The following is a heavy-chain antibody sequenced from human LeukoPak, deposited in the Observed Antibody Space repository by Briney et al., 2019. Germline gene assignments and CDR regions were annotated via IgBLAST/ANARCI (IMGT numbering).Heavy chain of an antibody. CDR2: IYYSGST. CDR3: ARERSYCSGGSCYLYYYGMDV. CDR1: GGSISSYY. J-gene: IGHJ6*02. Sequence: SETLSLTCTVSGGSISSYYWSWIRQPPGKGLEWIGYIYYSGSTNYNPSLKSRVTISVDTSKNQFSLKLSSVTAADTAVYYCARERSYCSGGSCYLYYYGMDVWGQGTTVTVSS. D-gene: IGHD2-15*01. V-gene: IGHV4-59*12.